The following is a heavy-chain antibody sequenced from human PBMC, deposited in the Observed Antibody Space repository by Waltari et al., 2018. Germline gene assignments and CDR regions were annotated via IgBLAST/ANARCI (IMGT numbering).Heavy chain of an antibody. J-gene: IGHJ3*02. Sequence: QVQLQESGPGLVKPSETLSLTCTVSGGSISSYYWSWIRQPAGKGLEWIGRIYTSGSTNYNPTLKSRVTMSVDTSKNQFSLKLSSGTAADTAVYYCARDQNVVVPAATGDAVDIWGQGTMVTVSS. CDR3: ARDQNVVVPAATGDAVDI. V-gene: IGHV4-4*07. CDR1: GGSISSYY. D-gene: IGHD2-2*01. CDR2: IYTSGST.